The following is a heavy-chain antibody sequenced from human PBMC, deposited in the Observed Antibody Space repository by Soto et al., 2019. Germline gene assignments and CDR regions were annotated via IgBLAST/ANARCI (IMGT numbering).Heavy chain of an antibody. CDR3: AREGLLYVDSVSNCFDY. V-gene: IGHV3-21*02. D-gene: IGHD4-17*01. Sequence: EVQLVESGGGLVKPGGSLRLSCAASGFTFSSYSMNWVRQAPGKGLEWVSSISTTSSFIYSADSVKGRFTISRDNAKNSLYLQMNTLRAEDTAVYYCAREGLLYVDSVSNCFDYLCQGALGTVSS. CDR2: ISTTSSFI. CDR1: GFTFSSYS. J-gene: IGHJ4*02.